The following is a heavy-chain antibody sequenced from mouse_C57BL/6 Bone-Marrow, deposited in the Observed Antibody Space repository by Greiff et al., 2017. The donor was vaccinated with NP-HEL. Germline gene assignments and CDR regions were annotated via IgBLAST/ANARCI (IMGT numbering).Heavy chain of an antibody. D-gene: IGHD3-3*01. J-gene: IGHJ2*01. CDR3: ARPNGTHLYYFDD. CDR2: IYPGDGDT. Sequence: QVQLQQSGPELVKPGASVKISCKASGYAFSSSWMNWVKQRPGKGLEWIGRIYPGDGDTNYNGKFKGKATLTADKSSSTAYMQLRSLTSEDSAVYFGARPNGTHLYYFDDWGQGTTLTVSS. V-gene: IGHV1-82*01. CDR1: GYAFSSSW.